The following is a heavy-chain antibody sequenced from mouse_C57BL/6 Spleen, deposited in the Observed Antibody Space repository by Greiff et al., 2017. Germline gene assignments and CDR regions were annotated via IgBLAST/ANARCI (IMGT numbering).Heavy chain of an antibody. CDR2: IYPSDSET. D-gene: IGHD6-1*01. CDR3: ARGIYNGAMDY. V-gene: IGHV1-61*01. J-gene: IGHJ4*01. CDR1: GYTFTSYW. Sequence: VQLKQPGAELVRPGSSVKLSCKASGYTFTSYWMDWVKQRPGQGLEWIGNIYPSDSETHYNQKFKDKATLTVDKSSSTAYMQLSSLTSEDSAVCYCARGIYNGAMDYWGQGTSVTVSS.